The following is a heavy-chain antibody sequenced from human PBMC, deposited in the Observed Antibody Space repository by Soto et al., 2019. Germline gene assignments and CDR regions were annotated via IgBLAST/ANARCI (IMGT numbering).Heavy chain of an antibody. Sequence: EVQLVESGGGLVQPGGALRLSCAASGFTFFAYWIHWVRQVPGKGLVCVSRINSDGSHTSYADSVRGRFTSSRYNSKNTVYMKMKSLTAEDTAVYYCAKAGDYGDYAGENWFDSWGQGSLVTVSS. CDR2: INSDGSHT. V-gene: IGHV3-74*01. CDR1: GFTFFAYW. J-gene: IGHJ5*01. D-gene: IGHD4-17*01. CDR3: AKAGDYGDYAGENWFDS.